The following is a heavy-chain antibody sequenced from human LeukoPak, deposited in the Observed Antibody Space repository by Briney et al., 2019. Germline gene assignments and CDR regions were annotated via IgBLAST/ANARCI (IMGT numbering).Heavy chain of an antibody. D-gene: IGHD4-17*01. Sequence: SETLSLTCTVSGGSISSSSYFWGWIRQPPGKGLEWIGSIFYSGSTYYNPSLNSRFTISIDTSKNQSSLRLSSVPAADTAVYYCARQMNTVTADYWGQGTLVSVSS. J-gene: IGHJ4*02. V-gene: IGHV4-39*01. CDR1: GGSISSSSYF. CDR2: IFYSGST. CDR3: ARQMNTVTADY.